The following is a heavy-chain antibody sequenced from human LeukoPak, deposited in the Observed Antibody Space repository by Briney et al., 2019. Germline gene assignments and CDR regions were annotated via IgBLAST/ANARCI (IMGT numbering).Heavy chain of an antibody. Sequence: SETLSLTCAVSGGSISSGGYSWSWIQQPPGKGLEWIGYIYHNGNTYYSPSLKSRVTISVDRSKNQLSLKLSSVTAADTAMYYCASGGYSYGFDYWGQGTLVTVSS. CDR1: GGSISSGGYS. V-gene: IGHV4-30-2*01. CDR2: IYHNGNT. CDR3: ASGGYSYGFDY. J-gene: IGHJ4*02. D-gene: IGHD5-18*01.